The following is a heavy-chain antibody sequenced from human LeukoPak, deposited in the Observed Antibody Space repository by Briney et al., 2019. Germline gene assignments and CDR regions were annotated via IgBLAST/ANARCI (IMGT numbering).Heavy chain of an antibody. CDR2: IHPEGNEK. V-gene: IGHV3-7*04. J-gene: IGHJ4*02. CDR1: GFSFTNFW. CDR3: ARGDAFSGDH. Sequence: GGSLRLSCAVSGFSFTNFWMSWVRQAPGRGLEWVANIHPEGNEKYHVESVKGRFTISRDNTKNLLFLQMNGLRVEDTAVYYCARGDAFSGDHWGQGTLVTVSS.